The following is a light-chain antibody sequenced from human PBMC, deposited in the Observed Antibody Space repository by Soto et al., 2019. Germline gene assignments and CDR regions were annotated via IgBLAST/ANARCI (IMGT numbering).Light chain of an antibody. J-gene: IGKJ1*01. CDR2: ATS. Sequence: AIQMTQSPSSLSASVGDRVTITCRASQGIRNDLGWYQQKPGKAPKLLIYATSSLQSGVPSRFSGSGSGTDFTLSISSLQPEDFATYYFLQDYNYPWTFGQGTKVEIK. CDR3: LQDYNYPWT. V-gene: IGKV1-6*01. CDR1: QGIRND.